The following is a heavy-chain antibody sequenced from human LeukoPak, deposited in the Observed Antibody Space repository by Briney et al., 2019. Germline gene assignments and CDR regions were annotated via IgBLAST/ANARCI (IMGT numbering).Heavy chain of an antibody. CDR3: ARRTRWYFDL. J-gene: IGHJ2*01. CDR2: IYTSGST. Sequence: SEPLSLTCTVSGGSISSYYWSWIRQPPGKGLEWIGYIYTSGSTNYNPSLKSRVTISVDTSKNQFSLKLSSVTAADTAVYYCARRTRWYFDLWGRGTLVTVSS. D-gene: IGHD2-2*01. V-gene: IGHV4-4*09. CDR1: GGSISSYY.